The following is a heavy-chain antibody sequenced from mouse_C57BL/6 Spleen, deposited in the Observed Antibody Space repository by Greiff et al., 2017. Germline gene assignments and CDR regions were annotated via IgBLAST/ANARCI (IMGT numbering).Heavy chain of an antibody. V-gene: IGHV2-3*01. CDR2: IWGDGST. D-gene: IGHD2-1*01. CDR3: AGKNYGNVGGYFDV. J-gene: IGHJ1*03. Sequence: VQLKESGPGLVAPSQCLSITCTVSGFSLTSYGVSWVRQPPGKGLEWLGVIWGDGSTNYHSALISSLSNSKDNSKSQVFLKLSSLQTDDTATYYCAGKNYGNVGGYFDVWGTGTTVTVSS. CDR1: GFSLTSYG.